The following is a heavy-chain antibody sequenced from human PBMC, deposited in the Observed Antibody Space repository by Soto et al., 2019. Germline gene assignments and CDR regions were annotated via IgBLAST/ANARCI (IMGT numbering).Heavy chain of an antibody. J-gene: IGHJ3*02. Sequence: PGGSLRLSCAASGFTFSSYGMHWVRQAPGKGLEWVSVISYDGSSNYYVDSVKGRFTVSRDNSKNTLYLQMNSLRAEDTAVYYCARDKGWLGASDIWGQGTMVTVSS. CDR1: GFTFSSYG. CDR2: ISYDGSSN. D-gene: IGHD3-9*01. CDR3: ARDKGWLGASDI. V-gene: IGHV3-30*03.